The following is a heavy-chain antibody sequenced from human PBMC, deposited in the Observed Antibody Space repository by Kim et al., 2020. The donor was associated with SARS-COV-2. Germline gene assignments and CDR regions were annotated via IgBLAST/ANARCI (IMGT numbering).Heavy chain of an antibody. Sequence: VNARFTISRDNSKNTLYLQMNSLSAEDTAVYYCAVEYSSSSTDYYYGMDVWGQGTTVTVSS. V-gene: IGHV3-53*01. J-gene: IGHJ6*02. D-gene: IGHD6-6*01. CDR3: AVEYSSSSTDYYYGMDV.